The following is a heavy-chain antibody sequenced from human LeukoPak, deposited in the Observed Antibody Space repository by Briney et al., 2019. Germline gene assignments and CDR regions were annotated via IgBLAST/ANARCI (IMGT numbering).Heavy chain of an antibody. Sequence: ASVKVSCKASGYTFTGYYMHWVRQAPGQGLEWMGWINPNSGGTNYAQDFHGRVTMTTDTSTSTAYMDLRSLRSDDTALYYCARTVTTSSYYFDYWGQGTLVTVSS. J-gene: IGHJ4*02. CDR2: INPNSGGT. CDR1: GYTFTGYY. V-gene: IGHV1-2*02. CDR3: ARTVTTSSYYFDY. D-gene: IGHD4-17*01.